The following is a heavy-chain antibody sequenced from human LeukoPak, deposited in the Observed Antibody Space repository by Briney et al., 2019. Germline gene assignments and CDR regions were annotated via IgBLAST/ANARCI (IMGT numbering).Heavy chain of an antibody. CDR2: IDTSGSYI. CDR1: GFTFTSYG. V-gene: IGHV3-21*01. CDR3: ARGRSITLLRGVAMSDGFDI. J-gene: IGHJ3*02. D-gene: IGHD3-10*01. Sequence: PGRSLRLSCTASGFTFTSYGMNWVRQAPGKGLEWVSFIDTSGSYIYYGDSLKGRVTISRDNAKNSLYLQMNGLRAEDTAVYYCARGRSITLLRGVAMSDGFDIWGQGAMVTVSS.